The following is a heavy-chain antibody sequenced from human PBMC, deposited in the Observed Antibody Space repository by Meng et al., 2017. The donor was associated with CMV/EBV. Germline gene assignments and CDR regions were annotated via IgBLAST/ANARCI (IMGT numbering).Heavy chain of an antibody. Sequence: SVKVSCKASGGTFSSYAISWVRQAPGQGLEWMGGIIPIFGTANYAQKFQGRVTITTAESTSTAYMELSSLRSEDTAVYYCARGDRPYGSWGYSHYYYYGMDVWGQGTTVTVSS. CDR1: GGTFSSYA. J-gene: IGHJ6*02. V-gene: IGHV1-69*05. CDR3: ARGDRPYGSWGYSHYYYYGMDV. D-gene: IGHD3-10*01. CDR2: IIPIFGTA.